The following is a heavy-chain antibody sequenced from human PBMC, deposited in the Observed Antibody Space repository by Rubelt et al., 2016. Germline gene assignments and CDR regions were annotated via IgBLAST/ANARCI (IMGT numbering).Heavy chain of an antibody. V-gene: IGHV3-30*07. D-gene: IGHD3-22*01. J-gene: IGHJ4*02. CDR2: ISYDGSNK. Sequence: GVISYDGSNKYYADSVKGRFTISRDNSKNTLYLQMNSLRAEDTAVYYCARVSDYYDSRGKDYWGQGTLVTVSS. CDR3: ARVSDYYDSRGKDY.